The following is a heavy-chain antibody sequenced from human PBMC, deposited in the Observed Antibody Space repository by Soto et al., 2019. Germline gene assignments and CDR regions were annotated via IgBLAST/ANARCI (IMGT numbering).Heavy chain of an antibody. D-gene: IGHD5-18*01. CDR1: GGTFSSYA. CDR2: IIPIFGTA. V-gene: IGHV1-69*12. J-gene: IGHJ6*02. Sequence: QVQLVQSGAEVKKPGSSVKVSCKASGGTFSSYAISWVRQAPGQGLAWMGGIIPIFGTANYAKKFQGRITITADESTSTANMELSSLRCEDTAVYYCARYAFEDTDMVILVGGIDVWGQGTTVTGAS. CDR3: ARYAFEDTDMVILVGGIDV.